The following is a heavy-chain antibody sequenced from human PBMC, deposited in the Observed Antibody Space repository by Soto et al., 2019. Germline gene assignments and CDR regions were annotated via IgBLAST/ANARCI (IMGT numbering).Heavy chain of an antibody. J-gene: IGHJ4*02. CDR1: GGTFSSYT. CDR2: IIPILGIA. D-gene: IGHD2-15*01. CDR3: AGYCSGDSCDY. V-gene: IGHV1-69*02. Sequence: GASVKVSCKASGGTFSSYTISWVRQAPGQGLEWMGRIIPILGIANYAQKFQGRVTITADKSTSTAYMELSSLISEDTAVYYCAGYCSGDSCDYWGQGTLVTVSS.